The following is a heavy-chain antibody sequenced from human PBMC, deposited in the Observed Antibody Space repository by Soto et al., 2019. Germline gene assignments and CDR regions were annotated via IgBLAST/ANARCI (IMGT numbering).Heavy chain of an antibody. CDR2: IKPDGSEK. CDR1: GFTFTTVW. Sequence: GGSLRLSCAASGFTFTTVWMNWVRQSPGRGLEWVANIKPDGSEKSYVDSVKGRFTISRDNAQNSLSLQMNSLRSEDTAVYYCAWLAVGYFNWLFIWGQRTLVTVSS. V-gene: IGHV3-7*04. J-gene: IGHJ4*02. D-gene: IGHD3-9*01. CDR3: AWLAVGYFNWLFI.